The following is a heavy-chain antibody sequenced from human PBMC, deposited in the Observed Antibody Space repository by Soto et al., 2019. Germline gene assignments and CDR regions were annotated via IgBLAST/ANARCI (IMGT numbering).Heavy chain of an antibody. CDR1: GGTFTYYG. CDR3: ARDLGTTIAGPPRRETYGGLDP. CDR2: IIPIIGPA. V-gene: IGHV1-69*01. D-gene: IGHD3-22*01. J-gene: IGHJ5*02. Sequence: QVQLVQSGAEVKRPGSSVKLSCKASGGTFTYYGISWVRQAPGQGLEWMGGIIPIIGPATYAQKFQGRVTITADQSTSTAYMELSSLGSEYTALYYCARDLGTTIAGPPRRETYGGLDPWGQGTLVTVSS.